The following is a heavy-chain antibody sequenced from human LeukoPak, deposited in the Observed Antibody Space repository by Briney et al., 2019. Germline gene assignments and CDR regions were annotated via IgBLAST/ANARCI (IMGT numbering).Heavy chain of an antibody. V-gene: IGHV3-21*06. J-gene: IGHJ4*02. D-gene: IGHD6-25*01. CDR1: GFTFSDYD. Sequence: GGSLRLSCTASGFTFSDYDMNWVRLAPGKGLEWVSSISGRSSHMSYTDSAKGRFTISRDNAKNSLYLQMNSLRAEDTAVYYCARAFPPLRTSTAGDFWGQGTLVTVSS. CDR2: ISGRSSHM. CDR3: ARAFPPLRTSTAGDF.